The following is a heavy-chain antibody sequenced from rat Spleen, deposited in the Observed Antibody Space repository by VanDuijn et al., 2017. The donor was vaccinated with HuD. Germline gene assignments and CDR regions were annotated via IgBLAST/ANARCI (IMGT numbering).Heavy chain of an antibody. D-gene: IGHD1-2*01. CDR2: INKDSSTI. CDR3: ARRGSYIGVMDA. V-gene: IGHV4-2*01. J-gene: IGHJ4*01. CDR1: GFTFSDYY. Sequence: EVQLVESGGGLVQPGRSLKLSCAASGFTFSDYYMAWVRQAPGKGLEWIGEINKDSSTINYTPSLKDKFTISRDNAQNTLYLQMSKLGSEETAIYYCARRGSYIGVMDAWGQGASVTVSS.